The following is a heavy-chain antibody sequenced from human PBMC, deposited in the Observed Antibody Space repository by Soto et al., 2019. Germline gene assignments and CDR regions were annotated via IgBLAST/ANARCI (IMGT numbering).Heavy chain of an antibody. CDR1: GFTFSSYA. CDR3: AKNLGRGGQQLVHYAFDI. V-gene: IGHV3-23*01. Sequence: GGSLRLSCAASGFTFSSYAMSWVRQAPGKGLEWVSAISGSGGSTYYADSVKGRFTISRDNSKNMLYLQMNSLRAEDTAVYYCAKNLGRGGQQLVHYAFDIWGQGTMVTVSS. D-gene: IGHD6-13*01. J-gene: IGHJ3*02. CDR2: ISGSGGST.